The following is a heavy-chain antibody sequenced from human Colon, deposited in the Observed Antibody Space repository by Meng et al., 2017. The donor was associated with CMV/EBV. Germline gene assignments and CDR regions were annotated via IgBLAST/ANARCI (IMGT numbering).Heavy chain of an antibody. CDR1: GFIFSNAW. CDR2: IKSETDGGTT. CDR3: TTELGVGNSQECY. V-gene: IGHV3-15*01. Sequence: GGSLRLSCAASGFIFSNAWMTWVRQAPGKGLEWVGSIKSETDGGTTDYAAPVKGRFTISRDDSKTTLYVQMNSLRTEDTAVYYCTTELGVGNSQECYWGQGTLVTVSS. J-gene: IGHJ4*02. D-gene: IGHD1-7*01.